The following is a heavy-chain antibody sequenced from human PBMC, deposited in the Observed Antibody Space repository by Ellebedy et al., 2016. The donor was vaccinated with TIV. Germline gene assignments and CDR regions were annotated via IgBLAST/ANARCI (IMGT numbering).Heavy chain of an antibody. CDR2: IYSGGST. D-gene: IGHD4-11*01. CDR3: ARDLSNYDGSGY. J-gene: IGHJ4*02. CDR1: GFTVSSNY. V-gene: IGHV3-53*01. Sequence: GESLKISCAASGFTVSSNYMSWVRQAPGKGLEWFSVIYSGGSTYYADSVKGRFTISRDNSKNKLYLQMNSLRAEDTAVYYCARDLSNYDGSGYWGQGTLVTGSS.